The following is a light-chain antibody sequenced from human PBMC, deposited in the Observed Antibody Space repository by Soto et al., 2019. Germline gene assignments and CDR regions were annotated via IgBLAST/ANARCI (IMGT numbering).Light chain of an antibody. CDR2: SNN. J-gene: IGLJ2*01. CDR1: SSNIGGTNY. V-gene: IGLV1-47*02. Sequence: QSVLTQPPSASGTPGQKVFISCSGSSSNIGGTNYAYWYQQLPGAAPKLLMHSNNLRPSGVPERISGSKFGTAASLAISGLRSEDEAVYYCGTWDSSLSAGVVFGGGTKLTVL. CDR3: GTWDSSLSAGVV.